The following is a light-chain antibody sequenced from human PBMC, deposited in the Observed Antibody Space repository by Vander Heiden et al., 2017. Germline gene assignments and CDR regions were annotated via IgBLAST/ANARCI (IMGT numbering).Light chain of an antibody. Sequence: DIVITQSPDPLAVSLGERATINCKSSQSVLSSSNNKNYLAWYQQKPGQPPKLLIDWASTRESGVLDRFSGSGSGTDFTLTISSLQAEDVAVYYCQQYYSRFRRFGQGTKVEFK. CDR2: WAS. J-gene: IGKJ1*01. CDR3: QQYYSRFRR. V-gene: IGKV4-1*01. CDR1: QSVLSSSNNKNY.